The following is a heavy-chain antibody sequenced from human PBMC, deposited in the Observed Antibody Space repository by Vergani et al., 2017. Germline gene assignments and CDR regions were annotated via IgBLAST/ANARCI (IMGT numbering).Heavy chain of an antibody. CDR3: ARAGYSGYDPPYYYYYYYMDV. D-gene: IGHD5-12*01. J-gene: IGHJ6*03. Sequence: QVQLVQSGAEVKKPGASVKVSCKASGYTFTSYYMHWVRQAPGQGLEWMGIINPSGGSTSYAQKFQGRVTMTRDTSTSTVYMELSSLRSEDTAVYYCARAGYSGYDPPYYYYYYYMDVWGKGTTVTVSS. V-gene: IGHV1-46*01. CDR2: INPSGGST. CDR1: GYTFTSYY.